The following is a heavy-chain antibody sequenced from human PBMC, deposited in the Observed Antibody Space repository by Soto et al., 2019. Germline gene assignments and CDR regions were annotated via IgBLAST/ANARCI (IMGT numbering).Heavy chain of an antibody. CDR3: ARGGYGDTVDVAFDI. V-gene: IGHV4-59*01. J-gene: IGHJ3*02. Sequence: SETLSLTCTVSGGSISSYYWSWIRQPPGKGLEWIGYIYYSGSTNYNPSLKSRVTISVDTSKNQFSLKLSSVTAADTAVYYCARGGYGDTVDVAFDIWGQGTMVTVSS. CDR2: IYYSGST. D-gene: IGHD4-17*01. CDR1: GGSISSYY.